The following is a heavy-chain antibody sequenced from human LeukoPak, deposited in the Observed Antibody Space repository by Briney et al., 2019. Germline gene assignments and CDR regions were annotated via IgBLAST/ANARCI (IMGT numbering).Heavy chain of an antibody. V-gene: IGHV3-66*01. Sequence: PGGSLRLSCAASGFTVSSSYMSWVRQAPGKGLEWVSVIYSGDITYYADSVKGRFTISRDNSKNTLYFQMNSLRAEDTAVYYCARVAYPNYFDYWGQGVLVTVSS. CDR3: ARVAYPNYFDY. J-gene: IGHJ4*02. CDR1: GFTVSSSY. CDR2: IYSGDIT. D-gene: IGHD2-8*01.